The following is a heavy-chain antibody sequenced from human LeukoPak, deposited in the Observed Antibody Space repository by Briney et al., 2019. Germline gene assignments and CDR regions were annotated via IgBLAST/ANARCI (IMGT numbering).Heavy chain of an antibody. Sequence: GGSLRLSCAASGFTFSSYGMHWVRQAPGKGLEWVAFIRYDGSNKYYADSVKGRFTISRDNSKNTLYLQMNSLRAEDTAVYYCAKVSIVGATADAFDIWGQGTMVTVSS. D-gene: IGHD1-26*01. CDR3: AKVSIVGATADAFDI. CDR2: IRYDGSNK. CDR1: GFTFSSYG. J-gene: IGHJ3*02. V-gene: IGHV3-30*02.